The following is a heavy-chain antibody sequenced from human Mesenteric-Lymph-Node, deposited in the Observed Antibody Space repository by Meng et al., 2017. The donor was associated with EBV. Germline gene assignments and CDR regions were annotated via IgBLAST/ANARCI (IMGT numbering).Heavy chain of an antibody. V-gene: IGHV3-11*01. D-gene: IGHD2-21*01. CDR2: VSSSGNTI. J-gene: IGHJ3*02. CDR3: ARGIVVVIAYDAFDI. Sequence: VRLVESGGGLVKPGGSLRLSCTASGFTFSDYDMNWFRQAPGKGLEWLSFVSSSGNTIYYADSVKGRFTISRDNAKNSLYLQMNSLRAEDTAVYFCARGIVVVIAYDAFDIWGQGTMVTVSS. CDR1: GFTFSDYD.